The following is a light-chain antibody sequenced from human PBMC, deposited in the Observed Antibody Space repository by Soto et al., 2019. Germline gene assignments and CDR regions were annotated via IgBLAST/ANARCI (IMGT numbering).Light chain of an antibody. CDR1: QSVSSN. CDR3: HQYNHWYT. J-gene: IGKJ2*01. CDR2: GAS. Sequence: EIVMTQSPATLSVSPGESATLSCRASQSVSSNLAWYQQKPGQAPRLLIYGASTRATGIPARFSGSWSGTEFTLTISSLQYEDFAVYYCHQYNHWYTFGQGTKLEIK. V-gene: IGKV3-15*01.